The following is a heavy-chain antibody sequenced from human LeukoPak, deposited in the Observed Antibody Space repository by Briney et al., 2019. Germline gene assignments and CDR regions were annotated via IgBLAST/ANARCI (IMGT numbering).Heavy chain of an antibody. CDR2: ISAYNGNT. CDR3: ARDGYTYYDFWSGYYTPFDY. D-gene: IGHD3-3*01. Sequence: GASVKVSCEASGYTFTSYGISWVRQAPGQGLEWMGWISAYNGNTNYAQKLQGRVTMTTDTSTSTAYMELRSLRSDDTAVYYCARDGYTYYDFWSGYYTPFDYWGQGTLVTVSS. J-gene: IGHJ4*02. V-gene: IGHV1-18*01. CDR1: GYTFTSYG.